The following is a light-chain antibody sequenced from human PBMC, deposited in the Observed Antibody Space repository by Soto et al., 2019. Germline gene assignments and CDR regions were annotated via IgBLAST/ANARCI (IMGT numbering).Light chain of an antibody. J-gene: IGKJ5*01. CDR1: QRISSY. CDR3: QKYNSGLIT. V-gene: IGKV1-39*01. CDR2: AAS. Sequence: DIQMTQSPSSLSASVGDRVTITCRASQRISSYLNWYQQKPGKAPKLLIYAASSLQGGVPSRFSGSGSGTDFTLTISSLQPEDVAIYYCQKYNSGLITFGQGTRLEIK.